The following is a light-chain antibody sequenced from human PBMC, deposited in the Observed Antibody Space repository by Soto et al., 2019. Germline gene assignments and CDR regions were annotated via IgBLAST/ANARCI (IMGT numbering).Light chain of an antibody. J-gene: IGKJ1*01. CDR3: QQRTNWPPET. CDR1: QSVSSY. V-gene: IGKV3-11*01. CDR2: DAS. Sequence: EIVLTQSPATLSLSPGERATLSCRASQSVSSYLAWYQQTPGQAPRLLIYDASNRATGIPARFSGSGSGTDFTLTISTLEPEDFAGYYCQQRTNWPPETFGQGTKVEIK.